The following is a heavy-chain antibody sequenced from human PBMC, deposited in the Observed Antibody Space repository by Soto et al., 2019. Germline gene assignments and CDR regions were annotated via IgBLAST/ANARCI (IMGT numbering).Heavy chain of an antibody. J-gene: IGHJ3*02. V-gene: IGHV1-69*13. CDR3: ARDRRTYYYDSSGNHDAFDI. Sequence: GASVKVSCKASGGTFSSYAISWVRQAPGQGLEWMGGIIPIFGTANYAQKFQGRVTITADESTSTAYMELSSLRSEDTAVYYCARDRRTYYYDSSGNHDAFDIWGQGTMVTVSS. D-gene: IGHD3-22*01. CDR2: IIPIFGTA. CDR1: GGTFSSYA.